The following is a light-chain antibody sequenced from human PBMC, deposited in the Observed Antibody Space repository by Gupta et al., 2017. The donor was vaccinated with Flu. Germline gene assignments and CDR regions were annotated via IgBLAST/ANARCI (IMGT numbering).Light chain of an antibody. CDR1: ALPKQY. V-gene: IGLV3-25*03. J-gene: IGLJ3*02. CDR3: QSADSSGTYEV. Sequence: GDALPKQYAYWYQQKPGQAPVLVIYKDSERPSGIPERFSGSSSGTTVTLTISGVQAEYEADYYCQSADSSGTYEVFGGGTKLTVL. CDR2: KDS.